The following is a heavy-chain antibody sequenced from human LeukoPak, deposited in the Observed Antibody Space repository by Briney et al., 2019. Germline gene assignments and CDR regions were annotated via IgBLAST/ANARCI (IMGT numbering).Heavy chain of an antibody. V-gene: IGHV1-8*01. J-gene: IGHJ3*02. D-gene: IGHD5-24*01. CDR3: ARAGRDGKKDAFDI. Sequence: ASVTVSCKASGYPFTTYDINWVRQATGQGLEWMGWMNPNSGNTGYAQKFQGRVTMTRNTSISTAYMELSSLRSEDTAVYYCARAGRDGKKDAFDIWGQGTVVSVSS. CDR1: GYPFTTYD. CDR2: MNPNSGNT.